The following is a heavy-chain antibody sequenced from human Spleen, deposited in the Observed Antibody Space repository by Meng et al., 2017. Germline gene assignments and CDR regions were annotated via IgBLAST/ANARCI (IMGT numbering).Heavy chain of an antibody. CDR1: GYTFTDYF. CDR2: INPISGVT. J-gene: IGHJ5*02. CDR3: AKDGAVGYGNSNWFDP. Sequence: QAQLVQSGAEVKKPGASVKVTCQASGYTFTDYFMHWVRQAPGRGLEWVGRINPISGVTDYAQKFQGSVTMTRDTSISTAYMELSRLRSDDTAMYYCAKDGAVGYGNSNWFDPWGLGTLVTVSS. V-gene: IGHV1-2*06. D-gene: IGHD5-12*01.